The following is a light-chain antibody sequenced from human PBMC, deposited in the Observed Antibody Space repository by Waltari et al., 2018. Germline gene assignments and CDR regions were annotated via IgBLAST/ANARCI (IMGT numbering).Light chain of an antibody. CDR3: QQGGSFPFT. CDR2: DTS. V-gene: IGKV1-12*01. Sequence: DIQMTQSPSSVSASVGDRVTVTWRASQDINSRLAWYQQQPGKAPRLLIYDTSTLQSGVPSRFSGSGSGTDFTLTISSLQPEDSATYSCQQGGSFPFTFGPGTKVNI. CDR1: QDINSR. J-gene: IGKJ3*01.